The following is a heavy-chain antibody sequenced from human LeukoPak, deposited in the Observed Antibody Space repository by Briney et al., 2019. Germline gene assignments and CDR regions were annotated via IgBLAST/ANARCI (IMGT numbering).Heavy chain of an antibody. CDR2: IYYSGNT. CDR3: ARMDVSGSYYGWFDP. V-gene: IGHV4-39*01. CDR1: GVSISSSNSY. J-gene: IGHJ5*02. Sequence: SETLSLTCTVSGVSISSSNSYWGWIRQPPGKGLEWIGSIYYSGNTYYNASLKSQVSISIDTSKNQFSLKLSSVTAADTAVYYCARMDVSGSYYGWFDPWGQGTLVTVSS. D-gene: IGHD1-26*01.